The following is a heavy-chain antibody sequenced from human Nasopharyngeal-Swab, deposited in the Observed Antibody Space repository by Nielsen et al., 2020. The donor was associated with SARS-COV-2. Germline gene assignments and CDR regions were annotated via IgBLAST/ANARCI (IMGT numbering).Heavy chain of an antibody. J-gene: IGHJ5*02. V-gene: IGHV3-33*01. CDR2: IWYDGSNK. CDR3: ARGEVRREFDP. D-gene: IGHD3-10*01. CDR1: GFTFSSYG. Sequence: GGSLRLSCAASGFTFSSYGMHWVRQAPGKGLEWVAVIWYDGSNKYYADSVKGRFTISRDNSKNTLYLQMNSLRAEDTAVYYCARGEVRREFDPWGQGTLVTVSS.